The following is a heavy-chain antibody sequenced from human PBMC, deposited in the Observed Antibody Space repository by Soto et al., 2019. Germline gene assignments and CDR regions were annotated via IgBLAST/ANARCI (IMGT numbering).Heavy chain of an antibody. J-gene: IGHJ3*02. CDR2: ISGSGGST. CDR3: AKPRYFDSLYDAFDI. CDR1: GFTFSSYA. Sequence: GGSPRLSCAASGFTFSSYAMSWVRQAPGKGLEWVSAISGSGGSTYYADSVKGRFTISRDNSKNTLYLQMNSLRAEDTAVYYCAKPRYFDSLYDAFDIWGQGTMVTVSS. V-gene: IGHV3-23*01. D-gene: IGHD3-9*01.